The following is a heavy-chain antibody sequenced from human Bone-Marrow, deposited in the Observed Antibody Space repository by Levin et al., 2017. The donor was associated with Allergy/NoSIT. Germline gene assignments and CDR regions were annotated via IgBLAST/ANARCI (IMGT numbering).Heavy chain of an antibody. Sequence: GASVKVSCKASGYTFTSYDINWVRQATGQGLEWMGWMNPNSGNTGYAQKFQGRVTMTRNTSISTAYMELSSLRSEDTAVYYCARGLRTTVTDVNWFDPWGQGTLVTVSS. J-gene: IGHJ5*02. V-gene: IGHV1-8*01. CDR1: GYTFTSYD. CDR3: ARGLRTTVTDVNWFDP. CDR2: MNPNSGNT. D-gene: IGHD4-17*01.